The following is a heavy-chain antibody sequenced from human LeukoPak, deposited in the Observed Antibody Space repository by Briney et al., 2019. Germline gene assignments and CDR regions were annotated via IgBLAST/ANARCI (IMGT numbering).Heavy chain of an antibody. V-gene: IGHV1-2*02. D-gene: IGHD6-6*01. CDR1: GYTFTGYY. J-gene: IGHJ5*02. CDR3: ARRGSEYSSSPTWFDP. CDR2: INPNSGGT. Sequence: ASVKVSCKASGYTFTGYYMHWVRQAPGQGLEWMGWINPNSGGTNYAQKFQGRVTMTRDTSISTAYMELSRLRSDDTAVYYCARRGSEYSSSPTWFDPWGQGTLVTVSS.